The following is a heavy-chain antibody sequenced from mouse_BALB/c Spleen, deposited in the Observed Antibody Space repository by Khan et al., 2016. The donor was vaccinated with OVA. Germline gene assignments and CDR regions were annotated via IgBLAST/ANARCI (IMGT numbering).Heavy chain of an antibody. CDR1: GYIFTTYW. D-gene: IGHD1-1*01. V-gene: IGHV1-76*01. CDR2: IYPGTNNT. Sequence: QVQLQQSGAKLVRPGVSVKLSCKTSGYIFTTYWIHWLKQRSGQGLEWIARIYPGTNNTYYSEKLKDKAKLTADKSSTTAYLQLSSLKSEDSAVYFCAREEALYYFDYWGQGTTLTVSA. CDR3: AREEALYYFDY. J-gene: IGHJ2*01.